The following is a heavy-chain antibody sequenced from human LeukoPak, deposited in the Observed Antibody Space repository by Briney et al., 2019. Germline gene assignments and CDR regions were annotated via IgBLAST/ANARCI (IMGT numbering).Heavy chain of an antibody. V-gene: IGHV1-3*01. D-gene: IGHD1-26*01. J-gene: IGHJ4*02. CDR3: ARDSGSGNNDY. CDR1: GYTITSYA. Sequence: ASVMGSCKASGYTITSYAIHWVRQAPGQRLEWMGWISAGNGNTKYSQNFQGRVTFISNTSATTAFMELSSLRSEDAAVYYCARDSGSGNNDYWGQGTLVTVSS. CDR2: ISAGNGNT.